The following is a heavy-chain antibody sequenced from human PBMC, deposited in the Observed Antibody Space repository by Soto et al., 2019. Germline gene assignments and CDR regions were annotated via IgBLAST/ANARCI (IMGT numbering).Heavy chain of an antibody. CDR3: ARGHYRYGLDV. CDR2: IYQSGSS. V-gene: IGHV4-30-2*01. CDR1: DGYITSAGYS. Sequence: SGTLSLTYTVSDGYITSAGYSWNWIRQPPGKGLEWVGYIYQSGSSSDNPSLKSRVTMSLNRSKNQFSLNLTSVTAADTALYFCARGHYRYGLDVWGQGTTVTVSS. J-gene: IGHJ6*02.